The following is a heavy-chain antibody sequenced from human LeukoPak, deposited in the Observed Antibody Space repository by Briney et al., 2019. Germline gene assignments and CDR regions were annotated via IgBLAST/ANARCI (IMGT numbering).Heavy chain of an antibody. J-gene: IGHJ4*02. Sequence: TGRSLRLSCAAAGFTFSSYEVNWVRQAPGKGLEWVSYISSTGSTIYYADSVKGRFTISRDNAKNSLYLQMNSLRAEDTAVYYCARGYTYFDYWGQGTLVSVSS. CDR1: GFTFSSYE. V-gene: IGHV3-48*03. CDR3: ARGYTYFDY. D-gene: IGHD5-12*01. CDR2: ISSTGSTI.